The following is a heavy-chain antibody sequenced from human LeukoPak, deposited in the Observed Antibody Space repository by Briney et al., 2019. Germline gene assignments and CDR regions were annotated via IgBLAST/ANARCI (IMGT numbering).Heavy chain of an antibody. V-gene: IGHV3-64*01. J-gene: IGHJ4*02. CDR3: ARDGVYRSSAPDY. D-gene: IGHD2-8*01. CDR1: GFTFSSYA. CDR2: ISSNGGST. Sequence: GGSLRLSCAASGFTFSSYAMHWVRQAPGKGLEYVSAISSNGGSTYYANSVKGRFTISRDNSKNTLYLQMGSLRAEDMAVYYCARDGVYRSSAPDYWGQGTLVTVSS.